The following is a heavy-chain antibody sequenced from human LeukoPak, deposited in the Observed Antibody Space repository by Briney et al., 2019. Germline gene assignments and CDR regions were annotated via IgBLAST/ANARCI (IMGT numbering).Heavy chain of an antibody. J-gene: IGHJ4*02. CDR2: ISYDGSSK. D-gene: IGHD3-16*01. CDR3: ARESQEKFAYGVDY. V-gene: IGHV3-30*03. Sequence: GGSLRLSCAASGFTFRSYGMHWVRQTPGKGLEWVAVISYDGSSKYYANSVEGRFTISRDNSKNTLYLQMNSLRAEDTAVYYCARESQEKFAYGVDYWGQGTLVTVSS. CDR1: GFTFRSYG.